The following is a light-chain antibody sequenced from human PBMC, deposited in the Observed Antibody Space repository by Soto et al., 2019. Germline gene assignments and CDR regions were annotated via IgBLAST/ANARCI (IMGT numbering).Light chain of an antibody. CDR2: GAS. CDR1: QCVSTYVTY. V-gene: IGKV3-20*01. J-gene: IGKJ1*01. CDR3: QQYGSSPRT. Sequence: EIVMTQSPATLSVSPGERATLSCRASQCVSTYVTYLAWYQQKPGQAPRLLIYGASSRATGIPDRFSGSGSGTDFTLTISRLEPEDFAVYYCQQYGSSPRTFGQGTKVDIK.